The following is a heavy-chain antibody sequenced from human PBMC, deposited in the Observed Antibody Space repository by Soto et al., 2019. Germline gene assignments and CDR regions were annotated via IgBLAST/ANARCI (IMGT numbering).Heavy chain of an antibody. V-gene: IGHV4-4*02. D-gene: IGHD6-13*01. CDR1: GGSISSSNL. CDR2: IYHGGST. J-gene: IGHJ4*02. CDR3: ARSPRSIAAGGIDY. Sequence: QVQLQESGPGLVKPSGTLSLTCAVSGGSISSSNLWTWVRQPPGKGLEWIGEIYHGGSTNYTPSLKRRVTIPVDKSENQFPLRLSSVTAADTAVYYCARSPRSIAAGGIDYWGQGILVTVSS.